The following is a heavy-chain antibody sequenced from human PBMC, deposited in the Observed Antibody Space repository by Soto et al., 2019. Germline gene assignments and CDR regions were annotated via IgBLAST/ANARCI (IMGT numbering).Heavy chain of an antibody. Sequence: ASVKVSCKASGYTFTGYYMHWVRQAPGQGLEWMGWINPNSGGTNYAQKFQGWVTMTRDTSISTAYMELSRLRSDDTAVYYCARVGGYCSSTSCYLNYYYYMDVWGKGTTVTVSS. CDR3: ARVGGYCSSTSCYLNYYYYMDV. CDR2: INPNSGGT. CDR1: GYTFTGYY. D-gene: IGHD2-2*01. V-gene: IGHV1-2*04. J-gene: IGHJ6*03.